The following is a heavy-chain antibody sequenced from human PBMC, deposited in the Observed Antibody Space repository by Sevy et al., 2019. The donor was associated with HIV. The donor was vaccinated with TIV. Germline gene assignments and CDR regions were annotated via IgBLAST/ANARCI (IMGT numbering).Heavy chain of an antibody. J-gene: IGHJ5*02. Sequence: SETLSLTCAVSGYSISSGYYWGWIRQPPGKGLEWIGSIYHSGSTYYNPSLKSRVTISVDTSKNQLSLKLSSVTAADTAVYYCARVSIVLMVYANINWFDPWGQGTLVTVSS. CDR2: IYHSGST. CDR1: GYSISSGYY. D-gene: IGHD2-8*01. V-gene: IGHV4-38-2*01. CDR3: ARVSIVLMVYANINWFDP.